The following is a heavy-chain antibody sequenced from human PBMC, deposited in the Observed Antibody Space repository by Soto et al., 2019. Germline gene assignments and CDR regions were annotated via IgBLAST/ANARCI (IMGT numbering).Heavy chain of an antibody. CDR1: GYSFTSYW. Sequence: PGESLKISCKGSGYSFTSYWISWVRQMPGKGLEWMGRIDPSDSYTNYSPSFQGHVTISADKSISTAYLQWSSLKASDTAMYYCARYALTPLGREDWFDPWGQGTPVTVSS. CDR2: IDPSDSYT. J-gene: IGHJ5*02. D-gene: IGHD2-8*01. CDR3: ARYALTPLGREDWFDP. V-gene: IGHV5-10-1*01.